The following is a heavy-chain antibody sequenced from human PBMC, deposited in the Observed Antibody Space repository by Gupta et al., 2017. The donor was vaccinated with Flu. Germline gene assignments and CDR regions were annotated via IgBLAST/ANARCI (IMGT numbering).Heavy chain of an antibody. D-gene: IGHD6-19*01. CDR1: TYG. CDR2: ISSSSRYI. CDR3: ARACEGTVDGTFDY. Sequence: TYGMNWVRQAPGKGRECVSSISSSSRYIYYADAGKGRFTISRQNAKNAMYLQMNSMRDEDMAVYYCARACEGTVDGTFDYWGQGNLGHRLL. J-gene: IGHJ4*02. V-gene: IGHV3-21*01.